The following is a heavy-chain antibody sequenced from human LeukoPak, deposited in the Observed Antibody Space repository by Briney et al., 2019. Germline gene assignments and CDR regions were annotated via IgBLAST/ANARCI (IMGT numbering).Heavy chain of an antibody. CDR1: GFTFSSYS. V-gene: IGHV3-21*04. J-gene: IGHJ4*02. CDR2: ISSSSSYI. Sequence: GGSLRLSCAASGFTFSSYSMNWVRQAPGKGLEWVSSISSSSSYIYYADSVKGRFTISRDNAKNSLYLQMSSLRAEDTAVYYCAKGAFPTAMVTPYFDYWGQGALVTVSS. D-gene: IGHD5-18*01. CDR3: AKGAFPTAMVTPYFDY.